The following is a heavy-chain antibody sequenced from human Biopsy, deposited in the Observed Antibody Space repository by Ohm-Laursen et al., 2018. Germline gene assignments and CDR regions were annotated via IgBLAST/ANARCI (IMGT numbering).Heavy chain of an antibody. Sequence: GSLRLSCSASGFTFSTYWMTWVRQAPGKGLEWVANIKRDGSQSNHADSVKGQFTISRDNAKNSLYLQMNSLRAEDTAVYYCTRDTTYYAGTTYYDALDVWGQGTTVTVSS. CDR1: GFTFSTYW. CDR3: TRDTTYYAGTTYYDALDV. CDR2: IKRDGSQS. V-gene: IGHV3-7*01. D-gene: IGHD2/OR15-2a*01. J-gene: IGHJ3*01.